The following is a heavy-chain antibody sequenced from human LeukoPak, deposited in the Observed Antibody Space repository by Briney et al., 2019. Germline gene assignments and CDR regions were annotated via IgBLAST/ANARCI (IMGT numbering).Heavy chain of an antibody. CDR2: IIPIFGTA. Sequence: SVKVSCKASGGTFSSYAISWVRQAPGQGLEWMGGIIPIFGTANYAQKFQGRVTITADESTSTAYMELSSPRSEDTAVYYCARDGVNCSSTSCYTRYYYYYYMDVWGKGTTVTVSS. D-gene: IGHD2-2*02. CDR1: GGTFSSYA. J-gene: IGHJ6*03. V-gene: IGHV1-69*13. CDR3: ARDGVNCSSTSCYTRYYYYYYMDV.